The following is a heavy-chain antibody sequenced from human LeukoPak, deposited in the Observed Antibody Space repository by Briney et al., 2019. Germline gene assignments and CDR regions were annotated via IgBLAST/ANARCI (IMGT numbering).Heavy chain of an antibody. Sequence: GGSLRLSCAASGFTFDNYWMSWVRQAPGKGLEWVANIKQDGSEKYYVDSVKGRFTISRDNAKNSLYLQMNSLRAEDTAVYYCVSGSIYYFDYWGQGTLVTVCS. CDR2: IKQDGSEK. CDR1: GFTFDNYW. D-gene: IGHD3-22*01. CDR3: VSGSIYYFDY. V-gene: IGHV3-7*01. J-gene: IGHJ4*02.